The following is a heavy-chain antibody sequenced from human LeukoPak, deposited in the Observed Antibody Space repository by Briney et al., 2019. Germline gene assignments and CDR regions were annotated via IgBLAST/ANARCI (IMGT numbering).Heavy chain of an antibody. CDR2: IYTSGST. CDR1: GASISSGSYY. Sequence: PSETLSLTCTVSGASISSGSYYWSWIRQPAGKGLEWIGRIYTSGSTNYSPSLKTRVTISVDRSKNQFSLKLSSVTAADTAVYYCARDRDFWSGWYDYWGQGTLVTVSS. D-gene: IGHD3-3*01. CDR3: ARDRDFWSGWYDY. J-gene: IGHJ4*02. V-gene: IGHV4-61*02.